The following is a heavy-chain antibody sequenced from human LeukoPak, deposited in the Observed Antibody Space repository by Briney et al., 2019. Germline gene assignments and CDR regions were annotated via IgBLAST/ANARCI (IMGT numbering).Heavy chain of an antibody. V-gene: IGHV3-7*03. CDR3: AKEGRSLQTY. J-gene: IGHJ4*02. CDR2: IKEDGTET. CDR1: GFMFSSNW. Sequence: GGSLRLSCAASGFMFSSNWMSWVRLAPGKGLEWVANIKEDGTETYYVDSVKGRFTISRDNAKNPLYLQMNSLRVEDTAVYYCAKEGRSLQTYWGQGTLVTVSS. D-gene: IGHD5-24*01.